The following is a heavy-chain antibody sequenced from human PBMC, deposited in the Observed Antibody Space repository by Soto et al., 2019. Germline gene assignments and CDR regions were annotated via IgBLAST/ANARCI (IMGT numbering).Heavy chain of an antibody. D-gene: IGHD5-18*01. Sequence: QVQLVQSGAEVKKPGASVKVSCKASGYTFTSYYMHWVRQAPGQGLEWMGIINPSGGSTTYAQKFPXRXXMTRDTSTSTVYMELSSLRSEDTAVYYCARVGGYSYGGVDYWGQGALVTVSS. CDR3: ARVGGYSYGGVDY. CDR1: GYTFTSYY. CDR2: INPSGGST. J-gene: IGHJ4*02. V-gene: IGHV1-46*01.